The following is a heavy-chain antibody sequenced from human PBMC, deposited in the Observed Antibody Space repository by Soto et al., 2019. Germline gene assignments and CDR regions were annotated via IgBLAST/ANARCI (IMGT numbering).Heavy chain of an antibody. CDR2: IWFDGSTT. CDR1: GFTFNNFG. Sequence: QVHLAAAGGGVVQPGRSLRLSCVASGFTFNNFGMHWVRQAPGKGLEWLAVIWFDGSTTYYADSVRGRCTLSRDNSKNTLYLEINSLRAEDTAVYYCAKNHNYYDRSGHYYGDGGFDYWGQGTRFTVSS. CDR3: AKNHNYYDRSGHYYGDGGFDY. D-gene: IGHD3-22*01. J-gene: IGHJ4*02. V-gene: IGHV3-33*03.